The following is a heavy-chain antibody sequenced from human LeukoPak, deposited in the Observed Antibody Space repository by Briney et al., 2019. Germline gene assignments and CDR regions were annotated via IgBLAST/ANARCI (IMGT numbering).Heavy chain of an antibody. CDR2: IYYSGST. CDR3: ARDHGSSWYYYGMDV. Sequence: SETLSLTCTVSGGSISSYYWSWIRQPPGKGLEWIGYIYYSGSTNYNPSLKSRVTISVDTSKNQFSLKLTSVTAADTAVYYCARDHGSSWYYYGMDVWGQGTTVTVSS. CDR1: GGSISSYY. D-gene: IGHD6-13*01. J-gene: IGHJ6*02. V-gene: IGHV4-59*01.